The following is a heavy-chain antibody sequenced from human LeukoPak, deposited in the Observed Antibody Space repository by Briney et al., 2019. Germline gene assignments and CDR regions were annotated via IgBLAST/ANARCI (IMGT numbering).Heavy chain of an antibody. V-gene: IGHV4-30-4*01. CDR2: IYYSGST. J-gene: IGHJ4*02. CDR3: ARASWRSSWYFDY. CDR1: GGSISSGDYY. D-gene: IGHD6-13*01. Sequence: PSQTLSLTCTVSGGSISSGDYYWSWIRQPPGEGLEWIGYIYYSGSTYYNPSLKSRVTISVDTSKNQFSLKLSSVTAADTAVYYCARASWRSSWYFDYWGQGTLVTVSS.